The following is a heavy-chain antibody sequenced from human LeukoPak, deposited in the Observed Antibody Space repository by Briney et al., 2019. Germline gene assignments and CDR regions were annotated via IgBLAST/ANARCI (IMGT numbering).Heavy chain of an antibody. CDR2: TYYRSKWYN. CDR1: GDSLSSNSAA. D-gene: IGHD3-10*01. J-gene: IGHJ6*03. Sequence: SQTPSLTSALSGDSLSSNSAAWNWIRQPPSRGLEWLGRTYYRSKWYNDYAVSVKSRITINPDTSKNQFSLKLSSVTAADTAVYYCGRVATMVRGVNYYYYYMDVWGKGTTVTVSS. CDR3: GRVATMVRGVNYYYYYMDV. V-gene: IGHV6-1*01.